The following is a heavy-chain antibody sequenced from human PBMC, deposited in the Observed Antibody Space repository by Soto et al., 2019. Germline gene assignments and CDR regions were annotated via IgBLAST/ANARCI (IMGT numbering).Heavy chain of an antibody. CDR2: IYRGGGT. CDR1: GLSVTANY. J-gene: IGHJ3*02. Sequence: EVQLVESGGGLIQPGGSLRLICAASGLSVTANYMTWVRQAPGKGLEWLSIIYRGGGTYYADSLKGRAIISRDGSRNMVFLQMNSLTAKDAGVSYCSRRDDGGTFDIWGRGTVGNVSS. V-gene: IGHV3-53*01. CDR3: SRRDDGGTFDI.